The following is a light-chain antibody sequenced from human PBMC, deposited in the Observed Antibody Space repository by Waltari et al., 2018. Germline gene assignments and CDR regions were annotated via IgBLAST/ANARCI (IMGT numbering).Light chain of an antibody. CDR3: QHSYKTRT. J-gene: IGKJ2*01. Sequence: DVQMTQSPSSLSASVGDRVTITCRASQSVGNFVNWYQQKPGKAPNLLVYAASTLQSGVPSRFSGSGSGADFSLTISSLQPEDFATYYCQHSYKTRTFGPGTKLEIK. CDR2: AAS. V-gene: IGKV1-39*01. CDR1: QSVGNF.